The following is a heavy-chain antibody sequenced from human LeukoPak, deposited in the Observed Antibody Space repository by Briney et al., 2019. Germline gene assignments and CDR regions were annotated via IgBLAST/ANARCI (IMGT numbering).Heavy chain of an antibody. D-gene: IGHD3-10*01. CDR1: GFTFDDYA. CDR3: AKDIGSLRHDAFDI. CDR2: ISWNSGSI. V-gene: IGHV3-9*01. J-gene: IGHJ3*02. Sequence: GGSLRLSCAASGFTFDDYAMHWVRQAPGKGLEWVSGISWNSGSIGYADSVKGRFTISRDNAKNSLYLQMNSLRAEDTALYYCAKDIGSLRHDAFDIWGQGTMVTVSS.